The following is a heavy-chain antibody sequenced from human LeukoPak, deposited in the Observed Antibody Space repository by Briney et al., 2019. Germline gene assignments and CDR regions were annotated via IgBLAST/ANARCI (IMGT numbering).Heavy chain of an antibody. Sequence: GASVKVSCKASGGTFSSYAISWVRQAPGQGLEWMGGIIPIFGTANYAQKFQGRVTITADKSTSTAYMELSSLRSEDTAVYYCARGRYSSSWGHYYYMDVWGKGTTVTVSS. V-gene: IGHV1-69*06. D-gene: IGHD6-13*01. CDR1: GGTFSSYA. CDR2: IIPIFGTA. J-gene: IGHJ6*03. CDR3: ARGRYSSSWGHYYYMDV.